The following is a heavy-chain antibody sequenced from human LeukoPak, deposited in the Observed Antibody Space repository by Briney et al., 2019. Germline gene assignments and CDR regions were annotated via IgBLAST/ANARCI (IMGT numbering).Heavy chain of an antibody. CDR1: GFTFSSYA. J-gene: IGHJ4*02. CDR2: ISDSGGST. Sequence: PGGSLRLSCAASGFTFSSYAMSWVRQAPGKGLEWVSAISDSGGSTYYADSVKGRFTISRDNSKNTLYLQMNSLRAEDTAVYYCAVAYCGGDCYSGGYFDYWGQGTLVTVSS. CDR3: AVAYCGGDCYSGGYFDY. D-gene: IGHD2-21*01. V-gene: IGHV3-23*01.